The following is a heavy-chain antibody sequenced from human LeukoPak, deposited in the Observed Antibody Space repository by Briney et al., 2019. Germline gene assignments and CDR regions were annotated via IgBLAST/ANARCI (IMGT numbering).Heavy chain of an antibody. J-gene: IGHJ6*02. D-gene: IGHD2-15*01. Sequence: PGGSLRLSCAASGFTVNNNYMSWVRQAPGKGLECVSFIYSGGSTKYADSVKGRFTISRHNSENTLYLQLSSLRAEDTAVYYCAKVVSGGGNYVMDVWGQGTTVTVSS. V-gene: IGHV3-53*04. CDR3: AKVVSGGGNYVMDV. CDR1: GFTVNNNY. CDR2: IYSGGST.